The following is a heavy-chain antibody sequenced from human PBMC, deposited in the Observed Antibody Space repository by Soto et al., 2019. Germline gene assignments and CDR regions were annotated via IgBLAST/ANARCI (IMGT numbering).Heavy chain of an antibody. D-gene: IGHD3-3*01. CDR1: GYSISSGYY. V-gene: IGHV4-38-2*01. CDR3: AGRLYYDFWSGYYTGHYFDY. Sequence: PSETLSLTCAVSGYSISSGYYWGWIRQPPGKGLEWIGSIYHSGSTYYNPSLKSRVTISVDTSKNQFSLKLSSVTAADTAVYYCAGRLYYDFWSGYYTGHYFDYWGQGTLVTVSS. J-gene: IGHJ4*02. CDR2: IYHSGST.